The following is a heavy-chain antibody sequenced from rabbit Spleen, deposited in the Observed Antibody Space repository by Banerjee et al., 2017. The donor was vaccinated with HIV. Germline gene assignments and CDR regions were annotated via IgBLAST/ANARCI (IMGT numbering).Heavy chain of an antibody. CDR1: GVSFSSNNY. V-gene: IGHV1S40*01. Sequence: QSLEESGGDLVKPGASLTLTCTASGVSFSSNNYMCWVRQAPGKGLEWIACMDTGSSGFTYFASWAKGRFTISKTSSTTVTLQMTSLTAADTATYFCARDSGSSFSSYGMALWGQGTLVTVS. D-gene: IGHD8-1*01. CDR3: ARDSGSSFSSYGMAL. CDR2: MDTGSSGFT. J-gene: IGHJ6*01.